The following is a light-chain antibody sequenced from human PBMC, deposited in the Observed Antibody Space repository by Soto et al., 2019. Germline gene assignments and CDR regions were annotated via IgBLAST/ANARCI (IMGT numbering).Light chain of an antibody. CDR2: DAS. J-gene: IGKJ4*01. V-gene: IGKV3-11*01. CDR1: QSVSSY. CDR3: QQRSNWPRGT. Sequence: EIVLTQSPATLSLSPGERATLSCRASQSVSSYLAWYQQKPGQAPRLLIYDASNRATGIPPRFSGSGSGTDFTLTISSLEPEDFPVYYCQQRSNWPRGTFGGGTKVEIK.